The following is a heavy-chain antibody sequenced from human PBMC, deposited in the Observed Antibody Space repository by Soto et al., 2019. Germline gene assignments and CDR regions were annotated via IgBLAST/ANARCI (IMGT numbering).Heavy chain of an antibody. CDR3: ARGEVAVAGWGYYYYDGMDV. CDR2: VYYSGGK. Sequence: PGETLSLTCTVSGVSFSSGSYYWSWMRQAPGLGREWIRYVYYSGGKTYNTSLKSRVTISVATSKNQFSLKLSSVTDADTAVYYCARGEVAVAGWGYYYYDGMDVWGRGPTVTVSS. D-gene: IGHD6-19*01. V-gene: IGHV4-61*01. CDR1: GVSFSSGSYY. J-gene: IGHJ6*02.